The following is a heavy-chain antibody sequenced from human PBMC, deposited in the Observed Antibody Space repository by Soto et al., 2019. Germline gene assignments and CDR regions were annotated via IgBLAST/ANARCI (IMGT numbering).Heavy chain of an antibody. V-gene: IGHV3-30*09. Sequence: QVQLVESGGGVARPGRYLPLSCAASGFTFNTYPIHCVPLPPRKGLEWVAAISYDGGSKYYADSGRDRFAISKDDSKSTLYLQINSLTREDTAVYYCPRIEGFSNYRHTDRGQGTLVYVSS. CDR2: ISYDGGSK. CDR3: PRIEGFSNYRHTD. J-gene: IGHJ4*01. CDR1: GFTFNTYP. D-gene: IGHD6-13*01.